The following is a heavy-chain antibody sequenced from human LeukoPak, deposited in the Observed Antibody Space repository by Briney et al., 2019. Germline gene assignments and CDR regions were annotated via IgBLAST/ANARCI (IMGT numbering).Heavy chain of an antibody. Sequence: PGGSLRLSCAASGFTFSTYVMSWVRQAPGKGLEWVSAITSSGVTTYYADSVKGRFTISRDNSKNTLYLQVNRLRAEDTAVYYCEKDKLPLDAFDIWGQGTMATVSS. CDR1: GFTFSTYV. J-gene: IGHJ3*02. CDR2: ITSSGVTT. D-gene: IGHD4-23*01. V-gene: IGHV3-23*01. CDR3: EKDKLPLDAFDI.